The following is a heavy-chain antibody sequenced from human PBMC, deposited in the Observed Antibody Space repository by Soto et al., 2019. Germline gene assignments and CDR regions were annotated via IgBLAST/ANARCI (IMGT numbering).Heavy chain of an antibody. J-gene: IGHJ1*01. Sequence: TLSLTCTVSGGSISSGGYYWSWIRQHPGKGLEWIGYIYYSGSTYYNPSLKSRVTISVDTSKNQFSLKLSSVTAADTAVYYCATGDYDSSGYYFPTHWGQGTLVTVSS. CDR3: ATGDYDSSGYYFPTH. D-gene: IGHD3-22*01. CDR2: IYYSGST. CDR1: GGSISSGGYY. V-gene: IGHV4-31*03.